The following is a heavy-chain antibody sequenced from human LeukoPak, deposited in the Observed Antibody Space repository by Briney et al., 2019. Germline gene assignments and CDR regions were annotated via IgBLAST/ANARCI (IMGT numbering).Heavy chain of an antibody. D-gene: IGHD2-15*01. CDR1: GGSISSYY. CDR3: ARVYCSGGSCAFDY. Sequence: PSETLSLTCTVSGGSISSYYWSWIRQPPGKGLEWIGYIYHSGSTNYNPSLKSRVTISVDTSKNQFSLKLSSVTAAGTAVYYCARVYCSGGSCAFDYWGQGTLVTVSS. CDR2: IYHSGST. V-gene: IGHV4-59*01. J-gene: IGHJ4*02.